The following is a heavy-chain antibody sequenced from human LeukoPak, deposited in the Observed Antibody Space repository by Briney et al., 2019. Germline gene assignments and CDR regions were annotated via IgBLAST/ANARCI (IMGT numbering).Heavy chain of an antibody. Sequence: SGTLSLTCAVSGGSISSSNWWSWVRQPPGKGLEWIGEIYHSGSTNYNPSLKSRVTISVDTSKNQFSLKLSSVTAADTAVYYCASRGRGSQLLYLTGRNAFDIWGQGTMVTVSS. CDR2: IYHSGST. V-gene: IGHV4-4*02. CDR1: GGSISSSNW. D-gene: IGHD2-2*02. CDR3: ASRGRGSQLLYLTGRNAFDI. J-gene: IGHJ3*02.